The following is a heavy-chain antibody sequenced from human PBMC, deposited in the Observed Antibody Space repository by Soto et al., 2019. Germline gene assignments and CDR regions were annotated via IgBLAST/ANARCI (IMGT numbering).Heavy chain of an antibody. CDR3: AKLSGDQLLSTFDY. V-gene: IGHV3-23*01. CDR2: ISISGGST. CDR1: GFTFSSYA. D-gene: IGHD2-2*01. J-gene: IGHJ4*02. Sequence: SLRLSCAASGFTFSSYAMSWVRQAPGKGLEWVSAISISGGSTYYADSVKGRFTISRDNSKNTLYVQMNSLRAEDTAVYYCAKLSGDQLLSTFDYWGQGTLVTVSS.